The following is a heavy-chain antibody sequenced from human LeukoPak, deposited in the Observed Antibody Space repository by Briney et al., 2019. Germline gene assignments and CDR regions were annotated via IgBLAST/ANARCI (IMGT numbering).Heavy chain of an antibody. J-gene: IGHJ4*02. Sequence: GGSLRLSCAASGFSINHYYMTWVRQTPGKGLDWVSVIYTGGSTNYGDSVKGRFTISRDNSKNTLYLQMNSLRADDTAIYYCARGQSYCGADCYSDWGQGTLVTVSS. CDR3: ARGQSYCGADCYSD. CDR1: GFSINHYY. D-gene: IGHD2-21*02. V-gene: IGHV3-66*01. CDR2: IYTGGST.